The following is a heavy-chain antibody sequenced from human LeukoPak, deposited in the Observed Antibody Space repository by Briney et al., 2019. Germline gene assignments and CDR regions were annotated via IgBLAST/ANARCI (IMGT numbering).Heavy chain of an antibody. Sequence: PGGSLRLSCAASGFTFDDYAMHWVRQAPGKGLEWVSGISWNSGSIGYADSVRGRFTISRDNSKNTVYLQMNSLRAEDTAVFHCVKDMKIKAAGYYFDYWGQGTLVTVSS. V-gene: IGHV3-9*01. CDR3: VKDMKIKAAGYYFDY. CDR2: ISWNSGSI. D-gene: IGHD6-13*01. CDR1: GFTFDDYA. J-gene: IGHJ4*02.